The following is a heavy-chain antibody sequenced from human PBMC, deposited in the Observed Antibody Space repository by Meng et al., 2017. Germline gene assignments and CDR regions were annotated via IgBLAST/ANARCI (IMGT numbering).Heavy chain of an antibody. CDR2: LNAGNGDT. CDR1: GYTFTSYA. Sequence: QVQLVPSGAEVKEPGASGKVSCKASGYTFTSYAMHWVRQAPGQSLEWMGWLNAGNGDTKYSQKFQGRVTITRDSSASTTYMELSSLRSEDTAVYYCARDSCTGGICYRGSFDYWAQGTLVTVSS. J-gene: IGHJ4*02. CDR3: ARDSCTGGICYRGSFDY. V-gene: IGHV1-3*01. D-gene: IGHD2-15*01.